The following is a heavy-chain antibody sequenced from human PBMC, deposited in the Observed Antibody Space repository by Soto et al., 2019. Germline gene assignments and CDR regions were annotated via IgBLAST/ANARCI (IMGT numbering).Heavy chain of an antibody. CDR2: INHSGST. CDR3: ASLTGSVGPGRGFDY. V-gene: IGHV4-34*01. J-gene: IGHJ4*02. D-gene: IGHD1-26*01. CDR1: GGSFSGYY. Sequence: QVQLQQWGAGLLKPSETLSLTCAVYGGSFSGYYWSWIRQPPGKGLEWIGEINHSGSTNYNPSLKSRVTISVDTSKSQFSLKLSSVTAADTAVYYCASLTGSVGPGRGFDYWGQGTLVTVSS.